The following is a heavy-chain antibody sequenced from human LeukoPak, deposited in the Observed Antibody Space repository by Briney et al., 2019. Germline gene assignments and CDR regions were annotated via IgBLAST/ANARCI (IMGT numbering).Heavy chain of an antibody. V-gene: IGHV4-34*01. D-gene: IGHD6-13*01. CDR3: ARGQLQKAAGIGQQYYYYGWDV. CDR2: INHSGST. Sequence: SETLSLTCAVYGVSFSGYYWSWIRQPPGKGLEWIGEINHSGSTIYNPSLKSRVTISVDTSKNQFSLKLSYVIAADTAVYFCARGQLQKAAGIGQQYYYYGWDVWGIGTTVTVSS. CDR1: GVSFSGYY. J-gene: IGHJ6*04.